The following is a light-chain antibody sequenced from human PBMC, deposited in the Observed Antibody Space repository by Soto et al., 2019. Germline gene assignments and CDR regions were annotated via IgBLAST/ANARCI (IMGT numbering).Light chain of an antibody. J-gene: IGKJ4*01. CDR3: QHCGGPPLVT. CDR2: GAS. Sequence: NVLTQSPGTLSLSPGERATLSCRASQTVTNDFVAWYQQKPRQAPMLLISGASNRPTGITDRFSGSGSGTDFTLTISRLDLEESAMYYCQHCGGPPLVTFGGGTSVEIK. CDR1: QTVTNDF. V-gene: IGKV3-20*01.